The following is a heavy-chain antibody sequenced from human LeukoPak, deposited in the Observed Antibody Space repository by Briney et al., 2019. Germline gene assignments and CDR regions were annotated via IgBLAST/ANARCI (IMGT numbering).Heavy chain of an antibody. J-gene: IGHJ4*02. D-gene: IGHD2-21*02. CDR3: ARSIVVVTYLAY. Sequence: GGSLRLSCAASGFAFSSYALHWVRQAPGQGLQWVASISYDGNNKYYADSVRGRFTISRDSAKNTLYLQMNSLSTEDTAMYYCARSIVVVTYLAYWGQGTLVTVFS. CDR2: ISYDGNNK. V-gene: IGHV3-30-3*01. CDR1: GFAFSSYA.